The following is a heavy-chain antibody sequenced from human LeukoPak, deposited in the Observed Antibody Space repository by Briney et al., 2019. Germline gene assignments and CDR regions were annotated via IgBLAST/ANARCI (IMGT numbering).Heavy chain of an antibody. CDR2: INTNTGNP. CDR3: AKYNSDFGAFDM. V-gene: IGHV7-4-1*02. D-gene: IGHD6-25*01. CDR1: GFIFTKYG. J-gene: IGHJ3*02. Sequence: ASVKVSCKASGFIFTKYGISWVRQAPGQGPEWMGWINTNTGNPTYAQGFTGRFVFSLDTSVSTAYLQVSSLKTEDTAMYYCAKYNSDFGAFDMWGQGTMVVVSS.